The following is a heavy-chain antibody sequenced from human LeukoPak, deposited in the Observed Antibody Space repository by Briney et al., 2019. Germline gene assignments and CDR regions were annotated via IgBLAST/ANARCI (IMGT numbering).Heavy chain of an antibody. V-gene: IGHV1-2*02. CDR1: GYTFTGYY. CDR3: AGAGYSGNYHYYFDF. CDR2: INPDSGGT. Sequence: GASVRVSCKASGYTFTGYYMHWVRQAPGQGLEWVGWINPDSGGTNYAQKFQGRVTMTRDTSTSTVYMQLSRLRSDDTAVYYCAGAGYSGNYHYYFDFWGQGTLASASS. J-gene: IGHJ4*02. D-gene: IGHD1-26*01.